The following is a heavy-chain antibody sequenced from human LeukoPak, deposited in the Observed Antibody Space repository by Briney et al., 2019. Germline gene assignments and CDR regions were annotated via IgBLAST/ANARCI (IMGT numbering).Heavy chain of an antibody. J-gene: IGHJ4*02. D-gene: IGHD6-19*01. Sequence: GGSLRLSCVASGFSLSSSSMAWVRQAPGGRPDWVSDIYSDSSDTYYADSVKGRFSISRDDSKNTLYLQMYSLRTEDTATYYCAKRLNHNYFKYWGRGTLVTVSS. CDR3: AKRLNHNYFKY. CDR2: IYSDSSDT. CDR1: GFSLSSSS. V-gene: IGHV3-23*03.